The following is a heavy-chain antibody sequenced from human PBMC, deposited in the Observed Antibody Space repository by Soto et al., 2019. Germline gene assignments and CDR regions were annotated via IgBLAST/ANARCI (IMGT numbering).Heavy chain of an antibody. V-gene: IGHV3-48*01. CDR3: AKDHYYGSGSSTYYYYGMDV. D-gene: IGHD3-10*01. CDR1: GFTLSSYR. J-gene: IGHJ6*02. Sequence: GGSLRLSCEASGFTLSSYRMNWVRQAPGKGLEWVSIINSRSTTIYYADSVRGRFTISRDNSKNTLYLQMNSLRAEDTAVYYCAKDHYYGSGSSTYYYYGMDVWGQGTTVTVSS. CDR2: INSRSTTI.